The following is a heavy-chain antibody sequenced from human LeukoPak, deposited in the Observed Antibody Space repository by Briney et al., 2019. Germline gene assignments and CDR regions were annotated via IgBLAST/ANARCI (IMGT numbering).Heavy chain of an antibody. CDR1: GGSFSGYY. CDR3: AKGHGSGSYNWFDP. D-gene: IGHD3-10*01. V-gene: IGHV3-7*03. Sequence: ETLSLTCAVYGGSFSGYYWSWIRQPPGKGLEWVATINQDGSEKYYVDSVKGRFTISRDNAKNSLYLQMNTLRAEDTALYYCAKGHGSGSYNWFDPWGQGTLVTVSS. J-gene: IGHJ5*02. CDR2: INQDGSEK.